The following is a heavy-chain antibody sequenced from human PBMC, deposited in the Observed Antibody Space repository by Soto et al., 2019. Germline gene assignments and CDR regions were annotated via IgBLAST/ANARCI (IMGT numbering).Heavy chain of an antibody. D-gene: IGHD6-19*01. CDR2: IYSGGST. V-gene: IGHV3-66*01. CDR3: ERDRLSSAWPEYFQH. CDR1: GFTVSSNY. Sequence: AGSLRLSCAASGFTVSSNYMSWVRQAPGKGLEWVSVIYSGGSTYYADSVKGRFTISRDNSKNTLYLQMNSLRAEDTAVYYCERDRLSSAWPEYFQHWGQGTLVTVSS. J-gene: IGHJ1*01.